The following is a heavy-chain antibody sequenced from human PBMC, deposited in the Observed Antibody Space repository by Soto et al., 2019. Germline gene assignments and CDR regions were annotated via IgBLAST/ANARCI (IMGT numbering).Heavy chain of an antibody. CDR3: ARIRMVGDYDFWSGWPYGMDV. Sequence: SGPTLVNPTQTLTLTCTFSGFSLSTSGMCVSWIRQPPGKALEWLALIDWDDDKYYSTSLKTRLTISKDTSKNQVVLTMTNMDPVDTVTYYCARIRMVGDYDFWSGWPYGMDVWGQGTTVTVSS. CDR2: IDWDDDK. D-gene: IGHD3-3*01. CDR1: GFSLSTSGMC. J-gene: IGHJ6*02. V-gene: IGHV2-70*01.